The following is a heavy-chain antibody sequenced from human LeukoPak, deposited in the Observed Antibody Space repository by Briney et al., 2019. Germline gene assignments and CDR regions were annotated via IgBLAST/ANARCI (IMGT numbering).Heavy chain of an antibody. V-gene: IGHV3-23*01. CDR2: ISDSGGST. J-gene: IGHJ4*02. Sequence: PGGSLRLSCAVSGITLSNYGMSWVRQAPGKGLEWVAGISDSGGSTNYADSVKGRFTISRDNPRNTLYRQMNSLRADDTAVYFCAKRGVVIRVILVGFHKEAYYFDSWGQGALVTVSS. D-gene: IGHD3-22*01. CDR3: AKRGVVIRVILVGFHKEAYYFDS. CDR1: GITLSNYG.